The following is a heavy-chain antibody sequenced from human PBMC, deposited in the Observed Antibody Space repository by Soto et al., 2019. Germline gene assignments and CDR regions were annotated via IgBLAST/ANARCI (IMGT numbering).Heavy chain of an antibody. V-gene: IGHV1-18*01. CDR3: ARASMRGQWLAYFDY. Sequence: QVQLVQSGAEVKKPGASVKVSCKASGYTFTSYGISWVRQAPGQGLEWMGWISAYNGNPNYAQKLQGRVTMTTDTTTSTAYMELRSLRSDDTAVYYCARASMRGQWLAYFDYWGQGTLVTVSS. CDR1: GYTFTSYG. J-gene: IGHJ4*02. CDR2: ISAYNGNP. D-gene: IGHD6-19*01.